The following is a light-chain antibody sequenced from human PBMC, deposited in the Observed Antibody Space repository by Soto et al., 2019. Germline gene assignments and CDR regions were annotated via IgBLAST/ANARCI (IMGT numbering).Light chain of an antibody. CDR2: DAS. Sequence: EIVLTQSPGTLSLSPGARATLSCRASQSVSRYLAWYQQKPGQAPRLLIYDASNRATGIPARFSGSASGTDFTLTISRLEPEDFAVYFCQQYSDLPMTFGQGTRLEN. CDR1: QSVSRY. J-gene: IGKJ5*01. V-gene: IGKV3-11*01. CDR3: QQYSDLPMT.